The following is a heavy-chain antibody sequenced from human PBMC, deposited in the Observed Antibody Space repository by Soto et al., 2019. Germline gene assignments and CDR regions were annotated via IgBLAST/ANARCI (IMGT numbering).Heavy chain of an antibody. CDR1: GGSFSDYY. J-gene: IGHJ6*02. CDR3: ARGLRASFGVRLSYSFYGGDV. CDR2: INHSGST. V-gene: IGHV4-34*01. D-gene: IGHD3-10*01. Sequence: QVQLQQWGAGLLKPSETLSLTCAVFGGSFSDYYWTWIRQPPGKGLECIGEINHSGSTNYNPSLKSRVTISLDTSKNQFSLNLRSVTAADTAVYYCARGLRASFGVRLSYSFYGGDVWGQGTTVTVSS.